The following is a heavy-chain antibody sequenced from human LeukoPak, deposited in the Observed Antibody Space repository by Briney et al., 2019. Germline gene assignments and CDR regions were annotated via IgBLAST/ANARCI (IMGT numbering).Heavy chain of an antibody. Sequence: GASVEVSCKASGYTFTGYYMHWVRQAPGQGLEWMGWINPNSGGTNYAQKFQGRVTMTRDTSISTAYMELSWLRSDDTAVYYCASPYCSSTSCSLDAFDIWGQGTMVTVSS. CDR2: INPNSGGT. D-gene: IGHD2-2*01. CDR3: ASPYCSSTSCSLDAFDI. V-gene: IGHV1-2*02. CDR1: GYTFTGYY. J-gene: IGHJ3*02.